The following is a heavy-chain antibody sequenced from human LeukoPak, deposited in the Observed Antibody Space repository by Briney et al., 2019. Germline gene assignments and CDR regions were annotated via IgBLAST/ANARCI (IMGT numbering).Heavy chain of an antibody. Sequence: GGSLRLSCAASGFAFSSFWMHWVRQTPGKGLVWVSRINSDGSSTAYADSVKGRFTISRDNAKNTLYLQMNSLRGEDTAVYYCTRLGVGGTGADYWGQGTLVTVSS. D-gene: IGHD1-26*01. J-gene: IGHJ4*02. CDR1: GFAFSSFW. V-gene: IGHV3-74*01. CDR2: INSDGSST. CDR3: TRLGVGGTGADY.